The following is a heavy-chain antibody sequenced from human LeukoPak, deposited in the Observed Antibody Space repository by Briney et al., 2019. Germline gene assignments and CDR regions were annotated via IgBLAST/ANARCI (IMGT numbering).Heavy chain of an antibody. V-gene: IGHV3-11*04. J-gene: IGHJ4*02. D-gene: IGHD3-22*01. CDR1: GFTFSDYY. Sequence: GGSLRLSCAASGFTFSDYYMSWIRQAPGKGQEWLSYIISGGTTIYYADSVKGRFTVSRDNAKNSLHLQMNSLRAEDTAVYYCARHSSGWSFDYWGQGTLVTVSS. CDR2: IISGGTTI. CDR3: ARHSSGWSFDY.